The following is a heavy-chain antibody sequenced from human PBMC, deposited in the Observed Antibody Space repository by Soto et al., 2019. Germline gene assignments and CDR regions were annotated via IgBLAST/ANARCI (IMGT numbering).Heavy chain of an antibody. CDR3: ARRGYDFWSGIRGDYGMDV. V-gene: IGHV3-53*01. CDR1: GFTVSSNY. D-gene: IGHD3-3*01. Sequence: LRLSCAASGFTVSSNYMSWVRQAPGKGLEWVSVIYSGGSTYYADSVKGRFTISRDNSKNTLYLQMNSLRAEDTVVYYCARRGYDFWSGIRGDYGMDVWGQGTKVTVSS. J-gene: IGHJ6*02. CDR2: IYSGGST.